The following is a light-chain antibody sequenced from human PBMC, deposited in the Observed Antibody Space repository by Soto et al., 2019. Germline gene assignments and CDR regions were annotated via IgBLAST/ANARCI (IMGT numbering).Light chain of an antibody. CDR1: HSVSSTY. V-gene: IGKV3-20*01. J-gene: IGKJ2*01. Sequence: EIVLTQSPGTLSLSPGERAALSCRASHSVSSTYLAWYQQKPCQAPRLLIYGASSRATGIPDTFSGSGSGTDVTLTISRLEPEDFAVYYCQQYGSSPPYTFGQGTKLEIK. CDR2: GAS. CDR3: QQYGSSPPYT.